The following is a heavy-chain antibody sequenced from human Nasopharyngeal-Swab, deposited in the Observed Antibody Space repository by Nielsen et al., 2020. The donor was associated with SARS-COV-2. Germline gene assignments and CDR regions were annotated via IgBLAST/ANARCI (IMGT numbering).Heavy chain of an antibody. CDR1: GFTFSGSA. J-gene: IGHJ4*02. V-gene: IGHV3-73*01. Sequence: GESLKISCAASGFTFSGSAMHWVRQASGKGLEWVGRIRSKANSYATAYAASVKGRFTISRDDSKNTAYLQMNSLKTEDTAVYYCTRPLHGDIGDDYWGQGTLVTVSS. CDR2: IRSKANSYAT. D-gene: IGHD4-17*01. CDR3: TRPLHGDIGDDY.